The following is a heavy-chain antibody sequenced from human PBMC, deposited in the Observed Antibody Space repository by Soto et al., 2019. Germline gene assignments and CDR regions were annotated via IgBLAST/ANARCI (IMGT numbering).Heavy chain of an antibody. CDR1: GGSIRSYY. CDR3: ARVYSGGIAAAGTDYYYYGMDV. V-gene: IGHV4-59*01. J-gene: IGHJ6*02. Sequence: SETLSLTCTVSGGSIRSYYLSWIRQPPGKGLEWIGYIYYSGSTNYNPSLKSRVTISVDTSKNQFSLKLSSVTAADTAVYYCARVYSGGIAAAGTDYYYYGMDVWGQGTTVTVSS. D-gene: IGHD6-13*01. CDR2: IYYSGST.